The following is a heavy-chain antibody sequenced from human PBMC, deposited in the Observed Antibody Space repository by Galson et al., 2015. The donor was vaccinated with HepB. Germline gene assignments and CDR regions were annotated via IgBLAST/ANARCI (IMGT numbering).Heavy chain of an antibody. CDR1: GFTFSSYG. CDR3: ASVAEAYCGGDCYYYGMDV. D-gene: IGHD2-21*01. V-gene: IGHV3-33*01. CDR2: IWYDGSNK. J-gene: IGHJ6*02. Sequence: SLRLSCAASGFTFSSYGMHWVRQAPGKGLEWVAVIWYDGSNKYYADSVKGRFTISRDNSKNTLYLQMNSLRAEDTAVYYCASVAEAYCGGDCYYYGMDVWGQGTTVTVSS.